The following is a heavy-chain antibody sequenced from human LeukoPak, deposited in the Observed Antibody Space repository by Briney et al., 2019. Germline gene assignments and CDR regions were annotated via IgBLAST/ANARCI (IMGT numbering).Heavy chain of an antibody. CDR2: IRGSGGRT. Sequence: GGCLRLSCAASGFTFSSHAMSWVRQAPGKGLEWVSAIRGSGGRTNYADSVKGRFTISRYNSKNTLYLQMNSLRAEDTAVYYCAKDLKITNYFDYWGQGTLVTVSS. CDR1: GFTFSSHA. J-gene: IGHJ4*02. CDR3: AKDLKITNYFDY. D-gene: IGHD3-10*01. V-gene: IGHV3-23*01.